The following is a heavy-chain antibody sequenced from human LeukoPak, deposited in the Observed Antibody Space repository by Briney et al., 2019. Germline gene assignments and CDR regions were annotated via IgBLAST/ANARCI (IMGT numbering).Heavy chain of an antibody. J-gene: IGHJ4*02. CDR2: ISGSGGST. CDR3: AKGGVRYDSSGYYFHFDY. Sequence: QTGGSPRLSCAASGFTFSSYAMSWVRQAPGKGLEWVSAISGSGGSTYYADSVKGRFTISRDNSKNTLYLQMNSLRAEDTAVYYCAKGGVRYDSSGYYFHFDYWGQGTLVTVSS. D-gene: IGHD3-22*01. CDR1: GFTFSSYA. V-gene: IGHV3-23*01.